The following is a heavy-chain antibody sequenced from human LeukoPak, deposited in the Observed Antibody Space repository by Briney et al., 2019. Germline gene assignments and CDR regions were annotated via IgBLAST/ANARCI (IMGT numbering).Heavy chain of an antibody. D-gene: IGHD2-15*01. CDR3: ARGYCSGGTCYLVENWLDP. CDR1: GYTLTADY. CDR2: INPNSGGT. V-gene: IGHV1-2*06. Sequence: ASVKVSCKASGYTLTADYIYWVRQAPGQGLEWMGRINPNSGGTDYEQNFQGRVTMTRDTSISTAYMELSRLRSDDTAVYYCARGYCSGGTCYLVENWLDPWGQGTLVTVSS. J-gene: IGHJ5*02.